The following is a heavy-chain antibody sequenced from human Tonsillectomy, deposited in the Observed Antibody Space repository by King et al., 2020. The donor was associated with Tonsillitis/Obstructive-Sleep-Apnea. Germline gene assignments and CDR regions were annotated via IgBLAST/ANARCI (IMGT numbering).Heavy chain of an antibody. V-gene: IGHV1-2*02. Sequence: VQLVESGAEVKKSGASVKVSCKASGYTFTDYYIHWVRQAPGQGLEWMGWINPNSGGTTYAQNFQGRVTMTRDTSISTSYMDLSRLRSDDTAVYYCLSGADIACWGQGTLITVS. CDR2: INPNSGGT. CDR3: LSGADIAC. CDR1: GYTFTDYY. D-gene: IGHD1-26*01. J-gene: IGHJ1*01.